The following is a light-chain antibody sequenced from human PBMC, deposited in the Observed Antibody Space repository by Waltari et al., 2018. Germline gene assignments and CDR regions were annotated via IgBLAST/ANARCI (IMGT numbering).Light chain of an antibody. CDR3: QQYDKWLMYT. CDR1: QSVGNN. CDR2: GAS. V-gene: IGKV3-15*01. Sequence: EVMITQSPATLSASPGERATLSCRASQSVGNNLAWFQERPGQAPRLLIVGASTRATGIPARFTGSGSGTEFTLTISSLQSEDFAVYYCQQYDKWLMYTFGQGTKVEVK. J-gene: IGKJ2*01.